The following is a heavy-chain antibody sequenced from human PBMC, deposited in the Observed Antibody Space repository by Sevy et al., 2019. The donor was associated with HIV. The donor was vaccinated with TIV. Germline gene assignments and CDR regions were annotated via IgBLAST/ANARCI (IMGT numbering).Heavy chain of an antibody. CDR1: GFTFSTAW. Sequence: GGSLRLSCAASGFTFSTAWMNWVRQAPGKGLEWVGRIKSKTDGGTADYAAPVKGRTTNSRDDSKSTLYLQMNSLKTEDTAVYYCTTANVWDCDWYFDSWGQGTLVTFSS. D-gene: IGHD2-21*01. V-gene: IGHV3-15*01. CDR2: IKSKTDGGTA. CDR3: TTANVWDCDWYFDS. J-gene: IGHJ4*02.